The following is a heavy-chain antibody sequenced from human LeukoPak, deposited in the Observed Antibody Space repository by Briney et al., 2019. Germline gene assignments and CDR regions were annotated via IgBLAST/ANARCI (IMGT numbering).Heavy chain of an antibody. J-gene: IGHJ4*01. D-gene: IGHD2-2*01. CDR3: AREVSIVVVPAAFFDY. Sequence: SETLSLTCTVSGGSISSYYWSWIRQPAGKGLEWIGRIYTSGSTNYNPSLKSRVTMSVDTSKNQFSLKLSSVTAADTAVYYCAREVSIVVVPAAFFDYWVHGTLVNVSS. V-gene: IGHV4-4*07. CDR1: GGSISSYY. CDR2: IYTSGST.